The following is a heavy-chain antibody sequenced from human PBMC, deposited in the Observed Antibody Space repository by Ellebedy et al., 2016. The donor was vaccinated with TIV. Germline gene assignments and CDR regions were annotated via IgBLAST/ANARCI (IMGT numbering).Heavy chain of an antibody. CDR1: GFTFSSYD. CDR2: IGTAGDT. D-gene: IGHD4-17*01. V-gene: IGHV3-13*01. J-gene: IGHJ6*02. CDR3: ARVGFTVTRDGYYYHGMDV. Sequence: GESLKISCAASGFTFSSYDMHWVRQTTGTGLEWVSAIGTAGDTFYPGSVKGRFTISRENAKNSLYLQMNSLRAGDTAVYYCARVGFTVTRDGYYYHGMDVWGQGTTVTVSS.